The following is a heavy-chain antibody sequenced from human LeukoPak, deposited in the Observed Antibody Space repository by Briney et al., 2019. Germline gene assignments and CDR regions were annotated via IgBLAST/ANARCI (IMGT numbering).Heavy chain of an antibody. D-gene: IGHD1-20*01. CDR1: GGSFSGYY. CDR3: ARHNSWKTWFDP. CDR2: INHSGST. V-gene: IGHV4-34*01. J-gene: IGHJ5*02. Sequence: SETLSLTCAVYGGSFSGYYWSWIRQPPGKGLEWIGEINHSGSTNYNPSLKSRVTISVDTSKNQFSLKLSSVTAADTAVYYCARHNSWKTWFDPWGQGTLVTVSS.